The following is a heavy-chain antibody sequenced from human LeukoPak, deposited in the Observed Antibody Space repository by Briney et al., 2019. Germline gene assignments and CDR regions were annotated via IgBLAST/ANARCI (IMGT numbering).Heavy chain of an antibody. CDR1: GGSISSGEYS. V-gene: IGHV4-30-2*01. CDR2: VYHDGNP. CDR3: ARDGFIWRTNSNDGFDI. J-gene: IGHJ3*02. D-gene: IGHD2/OR15-2a*01. Sequence: SQTLSLTCAVSGGSISSGEYSWNWIRQPPGRGLEWIGKVYHDGNPGYNPSLKSRVTVPVDKSRNQFSLNLNSVTAADTAVYYCARDGFIWRTNSNDGFDIWGQGTMVTVSP.